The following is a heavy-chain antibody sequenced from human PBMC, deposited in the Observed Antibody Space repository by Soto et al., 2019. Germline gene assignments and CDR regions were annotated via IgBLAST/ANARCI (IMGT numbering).Heavy chain of an antibody. V-gene: IGHV3-33*01. Sequence: GGSLRLSCAASGFTFSKYGMHWVRQAPGKGLEWVALIWNDGIRKVYVDSVKGRFTISRDNSKNTLDLQMNNLRDEDTAVYYCARDDDNDANALDYWGPGTPVTVSS. CDR3: ARDDDNDANALDY. CDR1: GFTFSKYG. J-gene: IGHJ4*02. CDR2: IWNDGIRK.